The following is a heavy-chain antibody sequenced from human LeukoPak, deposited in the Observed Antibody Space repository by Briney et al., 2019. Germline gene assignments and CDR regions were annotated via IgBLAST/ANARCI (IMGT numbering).Heavy chain of an antibody. V-gene: IGHV3-64D*09. CDR2: ISSNGGNT. Sequence: GGSLRLSCSGSGFTFSSYAIHWVRQAPGKGLQYVSGISSNGGNTYNADSVKGRFTISRDNSKNTVDLQMSSLRAEDTAVYYCVKRSGLYFDYWGQGTLVTVSS. D-gene: IGHD1-26*01. CDR1: GFTFSSYA. CDR3: VKRSGLYFDY. J-gene: IGHJ4*02.